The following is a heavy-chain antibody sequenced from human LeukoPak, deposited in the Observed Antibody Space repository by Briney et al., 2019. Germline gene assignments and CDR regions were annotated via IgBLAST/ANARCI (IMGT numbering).Heavy chain of an antibody. CDR3: AGSYYYDSSSIDC. Sequence: SETLSLTCTVSGGSISSYYWSWIRQPPGKGLEWIGYIYYSGSTNYNPSLKSRVTISVDTSKNQFSLKLSSVTAADTAVYYCAGSYYYDSSSIDCWGQGTLVTVSS. CDR1: GGSISSYY. D-gene: IGHD3-22*01. CDR2: IYYSGST. V-gene: IGHV4-59*01. J-gene: IGHJ4*02.